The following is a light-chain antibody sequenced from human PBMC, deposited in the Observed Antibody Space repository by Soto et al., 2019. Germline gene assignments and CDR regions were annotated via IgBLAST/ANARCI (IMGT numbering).Light chain of an antibody. Sequence: EIVLTQSPGTLSLSPGERATLSCRASQSVSVNSLAWYQQKGGQAPRLLIYAASTRATGVPDRFSGTGSGTDFAPTTSRLATDDSAVYYCQQYGGSPFTFGPGTKVDIK. CDR3: QQYGGSPFT. V-gene: IGKV3-20*01. CDR1: QSVSVNS. CDR2: AAS. J-gene: IGKJ3*01.